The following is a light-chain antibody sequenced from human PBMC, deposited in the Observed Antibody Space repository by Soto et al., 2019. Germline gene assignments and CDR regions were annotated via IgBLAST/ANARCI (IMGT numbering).Light chain of an antibody. V-gene: IGLV1-51*01. Sequence: QSVLTQPPSVSAAPGQKVTISCSGTSSNIGNNYVSWYQQLPGTAPKLLIYDNNKRPSVIPDRFSGSKSGTSATLGITGLQTGDEADYYCGTWDSSLSVHVFGTGTKLTVL. CDR3: GTWDSSLSVHV. J-gene: IGLJ1*01. CDR2: DNN. CDR1: SSNIGNNY.